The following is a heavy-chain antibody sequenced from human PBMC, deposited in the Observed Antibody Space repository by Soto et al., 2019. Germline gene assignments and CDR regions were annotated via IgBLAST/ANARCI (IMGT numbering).Heavy chain of an antibody. J-gene: IGHJ6*03. CDR2: IWYDGSNK. CDR3: ARAGYSYGNYYYYYMDV. CDR1: GFTFSSYG. D-gene: IGHD5-18*01. V-gene: IGHV3-33*01. Sequence: QVQLVESGGGVVQPGRSLRLSCAASGFTFSSYGMHWVRQAPGKGLEWVAVIWYDGSNKYYADSVKGRFTISRDNSKNTLYLQMNSLRAEDTAVYYCARAGYSYGNYYYYYMDVWGKGTTVTVSS.